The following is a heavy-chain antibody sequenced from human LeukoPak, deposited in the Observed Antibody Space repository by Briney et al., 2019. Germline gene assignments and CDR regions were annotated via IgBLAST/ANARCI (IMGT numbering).Heavy chain of an antibody. V-gene: IGHV3-23*01. CDR2: ISGSGGST. CDR1: GFTFSSYA. J-gene: IGHJ4*02. CDR3: AKDRSRSGYDFGRYFDY. D-gene: IGHD5-12*01. Sequence: GGSLRLSCAASGFTFSSYAMSWVRQAPGKGLERVSAISGSGGSTYYADSVKGRFTISRDNSKNTLYLQMNSLRAEDTAVYYCAKDRSRSGYDFGRYFDYWGQGTLVTVSS.